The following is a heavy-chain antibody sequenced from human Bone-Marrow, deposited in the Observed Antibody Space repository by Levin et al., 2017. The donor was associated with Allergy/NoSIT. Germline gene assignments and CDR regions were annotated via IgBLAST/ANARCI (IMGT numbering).Heavy chain of an antibody. V-gene: IGHV3-23*05. CDR2: VGNSGGGT. Sequence: GESLKISCAASGFNFDLYAMSWVRQAPGRGLEYVADVGNSGGGTYYADSVKGRFTISRDNSKNTLSLQMNSLRAEDTAFYYCAKSTSRVVIRGQYYFDSWGQGSLVIVSS. CDR1: GFNFDLYA. J-gene: IGHJ4*02. D-gene: IGHD3-22*01. CDR3: AKSTSRVVIRGQYYFDS.